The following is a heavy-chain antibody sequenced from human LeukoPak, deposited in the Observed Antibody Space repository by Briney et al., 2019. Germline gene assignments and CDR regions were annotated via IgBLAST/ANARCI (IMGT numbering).Heavy chain of an antibody. D-gene: IGHD1-14*01. Sequence: GGSLRLSCAASGFTFSSYGMSWVRQAPGKGLEWISYITSSGSTIYYSESVKGRFTISRDNGKNSLYLQMNSLRAEDTAVYYCARDVTPGSQDAFDIWGQGTMVTVSS. CDR2: ITSSGSTI. J-gene: IGHJ3*02. CDR3: ARDVTPGSQDAFDI. V-gene: IGHV3-48*04. CDR1: GFTFSSYG.